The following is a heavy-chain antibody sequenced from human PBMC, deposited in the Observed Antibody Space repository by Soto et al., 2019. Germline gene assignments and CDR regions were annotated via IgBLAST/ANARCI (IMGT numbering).Heavy chain of an antibody. CDR2: ISAYNGNT. CDR3: ARIWNRGSYYWYYYYGMDV. CDR1: GYTFTSYG. J-gene: IGHJ6*02. V-gene: IGHV1-18*04. Sequence: ASVKVSCKASGYTFTSYGISWVRQAPGQGLEWMGWISAYNGNTNYAQKLQGRATMTTDTSTSTAYMELRSLRSDDTAVYYCARIWNRGSYYWYYYYGMDVWGQGTTVTVSS. D-gene: IGHD1-26*01.